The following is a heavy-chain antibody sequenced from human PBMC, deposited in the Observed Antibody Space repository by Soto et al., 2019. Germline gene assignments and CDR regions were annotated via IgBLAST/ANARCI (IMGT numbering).Heavy chain of an antibody. CDR1: GGSDTNSSYY. J-gene: IGHJ4*02. CDR3: VSQRTTVPTQAYFDY. V-gene: IGHV4-39*01. CDR2: VYYRGRS. Sequence: SETLSLTCTVSGGSDTNSSYYWGWIRQSPGKGLEWIGSVYYRGRSYSKSSVKSRVTISVDTSKNRFSLSLNSVTASDTAVYFCVSQRTTVPTQAYFDYWGPGALVTVSS. D-gene: IGHD4-17*01.